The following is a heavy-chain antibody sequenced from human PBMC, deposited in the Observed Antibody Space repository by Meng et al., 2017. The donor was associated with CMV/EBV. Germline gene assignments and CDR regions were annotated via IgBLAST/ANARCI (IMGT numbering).Heavy chain of an antibody. CDR1: GGSISSYY. Sequence: SETLSLTCTVSGGSISSYYWSWIRQPPGKGLEWIGYIYYSGSTNYNPPLKSRVTISVDTSKNQFSLKLSSVTAADTAVYYCARGGALAAFDIWGQGTMVTVSS. CDR2: IYYSGST. V-gene: IGHV4-59*01. D-gene: IGHD3-16*01. CDR3: ARGGALAAFDI. J-gene: IGHJ3*02.